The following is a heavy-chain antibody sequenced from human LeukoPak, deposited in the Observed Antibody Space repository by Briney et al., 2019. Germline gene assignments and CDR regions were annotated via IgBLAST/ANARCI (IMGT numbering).Heavy chain of an antibody. V-gene: IGHV4-34*01. D-gene: IGHD3-10*01. Sequence: SETLSLTCAVYGGSFSGYYWSWIRQPPGKGLEWIGEINHSGSTNYNPSLKSRVTISVDTPKNQFSLKLSSVTAADTAVYYCASLRFGELLWVWFDPWGQGTLVTVSS. CDR3: ASLRFGELLWVWFDP. CDR2: INHSGST. J-gene: IGHJ5*02. CDR1: GGSFSGYY.